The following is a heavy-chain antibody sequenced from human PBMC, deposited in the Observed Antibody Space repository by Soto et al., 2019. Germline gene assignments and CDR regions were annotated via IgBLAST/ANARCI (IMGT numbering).Heavy chain of an antibody. CDR2: INPNSGGT. CDR3: ARERVTAGFTGAFDI. J-gene: IGHJ3*02. V-gene: IGHV1-2*04. Sequence: VKVSCKASGYTFTGYYMHWVRQAPGQGLEWMGWINPNSGGTNYAQKFQGWVTMTRDTSISTAYMELSRLRSDDTAGYYCARERVTAGFTGAFDIWGQGTMVTVSS. CDR1: GYTFTGYY. D-gene: IGHD4-4*01.